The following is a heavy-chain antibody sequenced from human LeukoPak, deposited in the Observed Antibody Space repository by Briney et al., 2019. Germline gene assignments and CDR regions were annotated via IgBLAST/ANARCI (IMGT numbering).Heavy chain of an antibody. CDR2: ISYDGSSK. J-gene: IGHJ5*02. D-gene: IGHD3-10*01. CDR3: TKSRGSGSYSPPNYFDP. CDR1: GFTFSTYA. V-gene: IGHV3-30*04. Sequence: GGSLRLSCAASGFTFSTYAMHWVRQAPGKGLEWVAVISYDGSSKYYADSVKGRFTISRDNSKNTLYLQMNSLRLEDTAVYYCTKSRGSGSYSPPNYFDPWGQGTLVTVSS.